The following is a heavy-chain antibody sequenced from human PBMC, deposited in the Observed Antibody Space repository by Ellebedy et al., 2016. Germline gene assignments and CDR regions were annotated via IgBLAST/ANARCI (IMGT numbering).Heavy chain of an antibody. CDR2: ISYDGSNK. J-gene: IGHJ6*02. CDR1: GFTFSSYG. Sequence: GGSLRLXXAASGFTFSSYGMHWVRQAPGKGLEWVAVISYDGSNKYYADSVKGRFTISRDNSKNTLYLQMNSLRAEDTAVYYCAKTSNVLRFLEWLNPFWGYYGMDVWGQGTTVTVSS. CDR3: AKTSNVLRFLEWLNPFWGYYGMDV. V-gene: IGHV3-30*18. D-gene: IGHD3-3*01.